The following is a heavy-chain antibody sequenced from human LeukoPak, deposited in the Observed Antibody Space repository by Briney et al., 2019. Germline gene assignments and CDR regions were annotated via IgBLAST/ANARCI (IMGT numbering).Heavy chain of an antibody. Sequence: PGGSLRLSCAASGFTFSSYALSWLRQAPGKGLQWVSGISAGGGSTYYADSVKGRFTISRDNSKNTLYLQMNSLRAEDTAVYYCAKDGFDYYDSSGYSYFHYWGQGTLVTVSS. CDR3: AKDGFDYYDSSGYSYFHY. CDR1: GFTFSSYA. J-gene: IGHJ4*02. D-gene: IGHD3-22*01. CDR2: ISAGGGST. V-gene: IGHV3-23*01.